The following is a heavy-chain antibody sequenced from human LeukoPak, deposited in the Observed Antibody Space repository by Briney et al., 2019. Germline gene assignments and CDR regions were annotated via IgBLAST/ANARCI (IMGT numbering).Heavy chain of an antibody. CDR2: INTDGTVT. CDR1: GFTFSKYW. V-gene: IGHV3-74*01. D-gene: IGHD6-19*01. Sequence: GGSLRLSCAASGFTFSKYWFFGSAQAPGKGLESASRINTDGTVTTYADSVKSRFTVSRDNADNTMFLQMHSVRDEVTAVYYCATKQWLTPPPDSWGQGTPVTVSS. J-gene: IGHJ4*02. CDR3: ATKQWLTPPPDS.